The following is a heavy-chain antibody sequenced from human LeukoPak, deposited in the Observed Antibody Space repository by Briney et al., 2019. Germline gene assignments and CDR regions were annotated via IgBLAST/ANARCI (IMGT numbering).Heavy chain of an antibody. Sequence: GGSLRLSCAASGFTFSSYSMNWVRQAPGKGLEWVSSISSSSSYMYYADSVKGRFTISRDNAKNSLYLQMNSLRAEDTAVYYCATARGSSWPFDYWGQGTLVTVSS. CDR2: ISSSSSYM. D-gene: IGHD6-13*01. V-gene: IGHV3-21*01. CDR1: GFTFSSYS. J-gene: IGHJ4*02. CDR3: ATARGSSWPFDY.